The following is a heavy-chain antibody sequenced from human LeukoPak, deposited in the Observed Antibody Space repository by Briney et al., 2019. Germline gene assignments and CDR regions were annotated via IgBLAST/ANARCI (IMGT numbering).Heavy chain of an antibody. CDR1: GFTFSSYE. CDR3: ARGYSYGYFDY. V-gene: IGHV3-48*03. CDR2: ISSSGSTI. D-gene: IGHD5-18*01. J-gene: IGHJ4*02. Sequence: GGSLRLSCAASGFTFSSYEMNWVRQAPGKGLEWVSYISSSGSTIYYADSVKGRFTISRDNAMNSLYLQMNSLRAEDTAVYYCARGYSYGYFDYWGQGTLVTVSS.